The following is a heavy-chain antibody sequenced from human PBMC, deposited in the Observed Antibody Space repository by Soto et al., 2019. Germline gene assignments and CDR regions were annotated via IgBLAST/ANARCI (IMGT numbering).Heavy chain of an antibody. CDR2: TNGAGSST. CDR3: ARDPWGRGEGAGDY. D-gene: IGHD7-27*01. J-gene: IGHJ4*02. Sequence: EVQLVESGGGLVQPGESLTLSCAASGFSFNEYWMHWVRQVPGKGLMLVSATNGAGSSTKYADSVKGRFTISRDNAKDTVDLQLNSLPAEDTAVYYCARDPWGRGEGAGDYWGKGTLVTVPS. V-gene: IGHV3-74*03. CDR1: GFSFNEYW.